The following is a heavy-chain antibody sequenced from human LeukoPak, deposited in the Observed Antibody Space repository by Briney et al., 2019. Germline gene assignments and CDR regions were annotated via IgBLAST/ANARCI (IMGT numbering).Heavy chain of an antibody. D-gene: IGHD1-26*01. J-gene: IGHJ4*02. CDR1: DDSITMYY. CDR3: ARIVGATYYFDY. CDR2: IYYSGST. V-gene: IGHV4-59*05. Sequence: SETLSLTCTVSDDSITMYYWTWIRQPPGKGLEWIGSIYYSGSTYYNPSLKSRVTISVDTSKNQFSLKLSSVTAADTAVYYCARIVGATYYFDYWGQGTLVTVSS.